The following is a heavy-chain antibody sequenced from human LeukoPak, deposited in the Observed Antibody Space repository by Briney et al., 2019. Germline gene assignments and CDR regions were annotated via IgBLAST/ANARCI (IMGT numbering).Heavy chain of an antibody. D-gene: IGHD5-18*01. Sequence: GRSLRLSCAASGFTFSSYGMHWVRQAPGKGLEWVAVISYGGSNKYYADSVKGRFTISRDNSKNTLSLQMNSLRAEDTAVYYCAKDLGGYSYGSQYYYYYGMDVWGQGTTVTVSS. J-gene: IGHJ6*02. CDR1: GFTFSSYG. V-gene: IGHV3-30*18. CDR2: ISYGGSNK. CDR3: AKDLGGYSYGSQYYYYYGMDV.